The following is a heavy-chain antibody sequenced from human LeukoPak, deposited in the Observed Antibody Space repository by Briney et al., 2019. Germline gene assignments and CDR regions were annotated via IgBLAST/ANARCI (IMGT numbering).Heavy chain of an antibody. Sequence: PGGSLRLSCAASGFTFANYVTHWVRQAPGKGLEWVAVTSPDEGLKFYGDSVKGRFTISRDNAKNSLYLQMNSLRAEDTALYYCARSPLMTTYLVDYWGQGTLVTVSS. CDR3: ARSPLMTTYLVDY. D-gene: IGHD1-14*01. J-gene: IGHJ4*02. V-gene: IGHV3-30*04. CDR2: TSPDEGLK. CDR1: GFTFANYV.